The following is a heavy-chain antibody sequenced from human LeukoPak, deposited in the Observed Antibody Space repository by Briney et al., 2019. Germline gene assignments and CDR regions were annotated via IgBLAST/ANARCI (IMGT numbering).Heavy chain of an antibody. D-gene: IGHD3-22*01. CDR3: AKDRMIVVVSYAFDI. Sequence: PGRSLRLSCAASGFTFDDYAMDWVRQAPGKGLEWVSGISWNSGSIDYADSVKGRFTISRDKDKTSLYLQMTSLRAEDTALYYCAKDRMIVVVSYAFDICGQGTMLTVSS. V-gene: IGHV3-9*01. J-gene: IGHJ3*02. CDR1: GFTFDDYA. CDR2: ISWNSGSI.